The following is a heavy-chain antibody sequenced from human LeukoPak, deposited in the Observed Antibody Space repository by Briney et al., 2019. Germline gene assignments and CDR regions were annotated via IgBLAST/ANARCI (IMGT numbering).Heavy chain of an antibody. CDR2: IIPIFGTA. CDR3: ASCASNKYGSGWYDSFDY. Sequence: ASVKVSCKASGGTFSSYAISWVRQAPGQGLEWMGGIIPIFGTANYAQKFQGRVTITADESTSTAYMELSSLRSEDTAVYYCASCASNKYGSGWYDSFDYWGQGTLVTVSS. CDR1: GGTFSSYA. D-gene: IGHD6-19*01. J-gene: IGHJ4*02. V-gene: IGHV1-69*13.